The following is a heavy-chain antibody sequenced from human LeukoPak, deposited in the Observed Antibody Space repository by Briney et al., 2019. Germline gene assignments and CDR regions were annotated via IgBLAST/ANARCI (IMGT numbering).Heavy chain of an antibody. CDR3: ARGNLDYDSSGYYGY. CDR1: GGSISSGGYY. J-gene: IGHJ4*02. V-gene: IGHV4-30-2*06. CDR2: IYHSGST. Sequence: PSETLSLTCTVSGGSISSGGYYWSWIRQSPGKGLEWIGYIYHSGSTYYNPSLKSRVTISVDRSKNQFSLKLSSVTAADTAVYYCARGNLDYDSSGYYGYWGQGTLVTVSS. D-gene: IGHD3-22*01.